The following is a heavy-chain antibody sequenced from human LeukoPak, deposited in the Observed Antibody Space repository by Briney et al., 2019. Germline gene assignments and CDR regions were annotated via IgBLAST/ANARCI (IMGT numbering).Heavy chain of an antibody. CDR3: ARDWGSSTRRPEYFQH. CDR2: INPSGGST. J-gene: IGHJ1*01. Sequence: ASVKVSCKASGYTFTSYYMHWVRQAPGQGLEWMGIINPSGGSTSYAQKFQGRVTMTTDTSTSTAYMELRSLGSDDTAVYYCARDWGSSTRRPEYFQHWGQGTLVTVSS. V-gene: IGHV1-46*01. CDR1: GYTFTSYY. D-gene: IGHD2-2*01.